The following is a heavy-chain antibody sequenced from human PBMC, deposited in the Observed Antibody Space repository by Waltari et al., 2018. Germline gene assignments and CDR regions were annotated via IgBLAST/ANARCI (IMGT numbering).Heavy chain of an antibody. CDR2: VSGGVGTT. Sequence: EVQVLESGGGLVQPGGSLRLSCAASGFTFTNYPMTWVRQAPGKGLEWVSIVSGGVGTTYYADSVKGRFTISRDNSKNTLFLQMNSLRAEDTAVYYCVTSPDYSTSEGYWGQGTLVTVSS. D-gene: IGHD4-4*01. CDR1: GFTFTNYP. J-gene: IGHJ4*02. CDR3: VTSPDYSTSEGY. V-gene: IGHV3-23*01.